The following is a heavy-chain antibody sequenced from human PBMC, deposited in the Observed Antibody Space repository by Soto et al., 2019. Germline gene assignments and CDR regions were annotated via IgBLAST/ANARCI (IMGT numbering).Heavy chain of an antibody. CDR2: IWYDGSNK. V-gene: IGHV3-33*01. CDR3: ARDQFLEWFMDV. Sequence: GSLRLSCAASGFTFSSYGMHWVRQAPGKGLEWVAVIWYDGSNKYYADSVKGRFTISRDNSKNTLYLQMNSLRAEDTAVYYCARDQFLEWFMDVWGQGTTVTVSS. D-gene: IGHD3-3*01. J-gene: IGHJ6*02. CDR1: GFTFSSYG.